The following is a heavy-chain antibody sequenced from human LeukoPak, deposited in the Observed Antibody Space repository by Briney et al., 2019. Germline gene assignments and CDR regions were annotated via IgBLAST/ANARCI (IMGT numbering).Heavy chain of an antibody. CDR2: IDPDSGGT. CDR3: ARGSVYFDY. D-gene: IGHD6-25*01. J-gene: IGHJ4*02. Sequence: ASVKVSCKASGYTFTDYYMHWGRQAPGQGLEWMGWIDPDSGGTNYAQKFQGRVTMTRDTSINTAFMELSRLTSDDTAVYYCARGSVYFDYWGQGTLVTVSS. V-gene: IGHV1-2*02. CDR1: GYTFTDYY.